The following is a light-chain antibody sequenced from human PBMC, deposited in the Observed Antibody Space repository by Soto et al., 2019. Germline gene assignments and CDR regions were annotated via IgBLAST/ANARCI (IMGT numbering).Light chain of an antibody. J-gene: IGLJ3*02. CDR2: EVS. CDR1: SSDVGGYKY. V-gene: IGLV2-14*01. Sequence: QSALTQPASVSGSPGQSITISCTGTSSDVGGYKYVSWYQQHPGKAPKLMIFEVSKRPSGVSDRFSGSKSGNTASLTISGLKREDEADYYSSPYTNRNARLFGGGTKLTVL. CDR3: SPYTNRNARL.